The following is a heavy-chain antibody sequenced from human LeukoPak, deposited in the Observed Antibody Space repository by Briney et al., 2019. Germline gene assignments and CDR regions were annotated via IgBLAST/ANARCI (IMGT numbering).Heavy chain of an antibody. J-gene: IGHJ6*03. CDR1: GFAFNSYA. V-gene: IGHV3-33*06. CDR3: AKSSSSLVAYYYYMDV. CDR2: TWYDGSSK. Sequence: GGSLRLSCAASGFAFNSYAMHWVRQAPGKGPEWVAVTWYDGSSKYYAESVKGRFTISRDNSKNTLYLLMDSLRAEDTALYYCAKSSSSLVAYYYYMDVWGKGTTVTVSS.